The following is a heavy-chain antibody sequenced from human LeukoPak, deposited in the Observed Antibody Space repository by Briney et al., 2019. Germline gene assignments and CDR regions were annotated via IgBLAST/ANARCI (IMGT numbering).Heavy chain of an antibody. Sequence: SQTLSLTCIVSGGSISSGSYYWSWIRQPAGKGLEWIGRIYTSGSTNYNPSLKSRVTISVDTSKNQFSLKLSSVTAADTAVYYCASDPSDYWGQGTLVTVSS. CDR2: IYTSGST. V-gene: IGHV4-61*02. J-gene: IGHJ4*02. CDR1: GGSISSGSYY. CDR3: ASDPSDY.